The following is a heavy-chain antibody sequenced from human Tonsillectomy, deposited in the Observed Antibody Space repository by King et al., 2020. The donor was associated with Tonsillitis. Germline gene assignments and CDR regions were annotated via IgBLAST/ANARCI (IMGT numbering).Heavy chain of an antibody. CDR3: ARDEVVPAAFSVDVFDV. D-gene: IGHD2-2*01. J-gene: IGHJ3*01. CDR1: GDSIRSHF. V-gene: IGHV4-4*07. CDR2: IYTSGST. Sequence: QLQESGPGLVKPSETLSLTCTVSGDSIRSHFWSWIRQPAGKGLEWIGRIYTSGSTTYNPSLKSRVTMSVDTSKNQFSLKMTSVTAADTAMYYCARDEVVPAAFSVDVFDVWGQGAMVTVSS.